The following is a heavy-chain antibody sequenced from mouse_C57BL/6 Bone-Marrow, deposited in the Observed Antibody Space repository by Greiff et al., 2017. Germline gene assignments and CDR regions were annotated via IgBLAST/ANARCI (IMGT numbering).Heavy chain of an antibody. J-gene: IGHJ2*01. V-gene: IGHV14-2*01. CDR2: IDPEDGET. CDR1: GFNIKDYY. CDR3: ASVCLRRRGYFAY. Sequence: VQLQQSGAELVKPGASVKLSCTASGFNIKDYYMHWVKQRTEQGLEWIGRIDPEDGETKYAPKFQGKATITAATSSTTAYLQLSSLTSADTAVSYGASVCLRRRGYFAYWGQGTTLTVSS. D-gene: IGHD2-2*01.